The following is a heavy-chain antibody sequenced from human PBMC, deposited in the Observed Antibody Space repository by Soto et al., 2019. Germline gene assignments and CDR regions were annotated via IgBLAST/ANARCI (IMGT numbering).Heavy chain of an antibody. CDR1: GGTFSSYA. Sequence: SVKVSCKSSGGTFSSYAISWVRQAPGQGLEWMGGIIPIFGTANYAQKFQGRVTITADESTSTAYMELSSLRSEDTAVYYCARHSTVTTFRYFDYWGQGTLVTVPS. J-gene: IGHJ4*02. D-gene: IGHD4-17*01. V-gene: IGHV1-69*13. CDR3: ARHSTVTTFRYFDY. CDR2: IIPIFGTA.